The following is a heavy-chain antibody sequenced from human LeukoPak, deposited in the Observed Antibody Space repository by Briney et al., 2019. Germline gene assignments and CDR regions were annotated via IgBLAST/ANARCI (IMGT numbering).Heavy chain of an antibody. CDR3: ARGTLVRGVIPSYYYGMDV. D-gene: IGHD3-10*01. V-gene: IGHV1-18*04. CDR2: ISAYNGNT. J-gene: IGHJ6*04. Sequence: GASVKVSCKASGYSFTSYGISWVRQAPGQGLEWMGWISAYNGNTSYAQKLQGRVTMTTDTSTSTAYMELRSLRSDDTAVYYCARGTLVRGVIPSYYYGMDVWGKGTTVTVSS. CDR1: GYSFTSYG.